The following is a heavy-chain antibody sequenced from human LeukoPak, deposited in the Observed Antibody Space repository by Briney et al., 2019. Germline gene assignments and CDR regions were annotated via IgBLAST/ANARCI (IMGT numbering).Heavy chain of an antibody. D-gene: IGHD6-19*01. CDR3: ARLDSSTIAVAGTEY. CDR2: IYYTGTT. J-gene: IGHJ4*02. V-gene: IGHV4-39*01. CDR1: GGSISRTTYY. Sequence: SETLSFTCTVSGGSISRTTYYWSWIRQPPGKGLEWSVSIYYTGTTYYNPSLKNRLTISVDTSTQFSLKVTSVTGADTAVYYCARLDSSTIAVAGTEYWGQGTQVTVSS.